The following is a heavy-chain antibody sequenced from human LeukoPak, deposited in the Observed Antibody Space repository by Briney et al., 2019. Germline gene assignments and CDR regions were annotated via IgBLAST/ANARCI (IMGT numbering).Heavy chain of an antibody. J-gene: IGHJ4*02. V-gene: IGHV3-74*01. D-gene: IGHD5-18*01. CDR2: IGGDGRTT. CDR3: TRGGGYTYGPLDY. Sequence: PGGSLRLSCAASGFTFSRYWMQWVRQAPGKGLVWVSRIGGDGRTTIYADSVKGRFTISRDNAKNTLFLQMNSLRAEDTAVYYCTRGGGYTYGPLDYWGQGTLVTVSS. CDR1: GFTFSRYW.